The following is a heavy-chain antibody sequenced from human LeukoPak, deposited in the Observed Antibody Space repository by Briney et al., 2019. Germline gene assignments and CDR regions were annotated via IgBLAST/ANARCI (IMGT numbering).Heavy chain of an antibody. J-gene: IGHJ4*02. CDR2: ICSSGRTI. CDR1: GFTFSDYY. V-gene: IGHV3-11*01. Sequence: GGSLRLSCAASGFTFSDYYMSWIRQAPGKGLEWVSYICSSGRTISYADSVKGRFTTSRDNAKNSLYLQMNSLRAEDTAVYYCARDYRVYDYVWGNYRYLDYWGQGTLVTVSS. D-gene: IGHD3-16*02. CDR3: ARDYRVYDYVWGNYRYLDY.